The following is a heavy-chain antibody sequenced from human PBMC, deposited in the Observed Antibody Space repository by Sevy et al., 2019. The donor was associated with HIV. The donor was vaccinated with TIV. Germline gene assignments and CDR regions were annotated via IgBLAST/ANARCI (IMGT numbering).Heavy chain of an antibody. V-gene: IGHV3-30*03. Sequence: GGSLRLSCAASGFTFGSYGMHWVRQAPGKGLEWVAVISYDGSNKYYADSVKGRFTISRDNSKNTLYLQMNSLRAEDTAVYYCATYSGSYDGDDYWGQGTLVTVSS. D-gene: IGHD1-26*01. CDR3: ATYSGSYDGDDY. J-gene: IGHJ4*02. CDR2: ISYDGSNK. CDR1: GFTFGSYG.